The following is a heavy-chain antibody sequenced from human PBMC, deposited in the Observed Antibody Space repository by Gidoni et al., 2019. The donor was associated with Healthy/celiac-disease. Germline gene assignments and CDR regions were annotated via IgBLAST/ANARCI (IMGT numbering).Heavy chain of an antibody. CDR3: ARDRGGDSLYYYYGMDV. D-gene: IGHD3-10*01. CDR2: IYYSGST. J-gene: IGHJ6*02. CDR1: GGSISSGGYY. V-gene: IGHV4-31*03. Sequence: QVQLQESGPGLVKPSQTLSLTCTVSGGSISSGGYYWSWIRQHPGTGLEWIGYIYYSGSTYYNPSLKSRVTISVDTSKNQFSLKLSSVTAADTAVYYCARDRGGDSLYYYYGMDVWGQGTTVTVSS.